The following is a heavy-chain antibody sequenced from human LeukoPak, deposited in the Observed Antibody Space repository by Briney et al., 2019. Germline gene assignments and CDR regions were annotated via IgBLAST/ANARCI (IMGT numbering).Heavy chain of an antibody. CDR3: AREYSGSYDYFDY. V-gene: IGHV4-39*01. J-gene: IGHJ4*02. CDR1: GGSISSSSYY. Sequence: SETLYLTCTVSGGSISSSSYYWGWLRQPPGKGLEWIGSIYYSGSTYYNPSLKSRVTISVDTSKNQFSLKLSSVTAADTAVYYCAREYSGSYDYFDYWGQGTLVTVSS. D-gene: IGHD1-26*01. CDR2: IYYSGST.